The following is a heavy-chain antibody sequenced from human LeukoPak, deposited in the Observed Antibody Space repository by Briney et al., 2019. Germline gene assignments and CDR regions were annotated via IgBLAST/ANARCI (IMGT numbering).Heavy chain of an antibody. V-gene: IGHV4-39*01. CDR3: ARTVVNYFDY. Sequence: SETLSLTCTVSGGSISSSSYYWGWIRQPPGKGLEWIGSIYYSGSTYYNPSLKSRVTISVDTSKNQFSLKLSSVTAADTAVYYCARTVVNYFDYWGQGTLVTVSS. CDR2: IYYSGST. J-gene: IGHJ4*02. CDR1: GGSISSSSYY.